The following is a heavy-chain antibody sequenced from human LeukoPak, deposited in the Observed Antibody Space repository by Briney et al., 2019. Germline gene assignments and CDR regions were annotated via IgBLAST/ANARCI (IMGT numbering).Heavy chain of an antibody. CDR1: GFTFSRYW. J-gene: IGHJ6*02. D-gene: IGHD3-16*01. CDR2: MNQDGSAK. CDR3: AKKVGGVYVMDV. V-gene: IGHV3-7*05. Sequence: GGSLRPSCAASGFTFSRYWMTWVRQAPGKGLEWVANMNQDGSAKYYVDSVKGRFTISRDNAKNSLYLQMNSLRAEDTAVYYCAKKVGGVYVMDVWGQGTTVTVSS.